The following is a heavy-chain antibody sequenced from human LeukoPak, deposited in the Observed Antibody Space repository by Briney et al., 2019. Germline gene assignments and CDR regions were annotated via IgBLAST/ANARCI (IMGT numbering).Heavy chain of an antibody. V-gene: IGHV3-23*01. Sequence: GGSLRLSCAASGFTFSSFSMNWVRQAPGKGLEWVSTVSVSGASTYYADSVKGRFTISRDNSKNTLYLQMNSLRAEDTAVYYCASYSEYSGYDFYGMDVWGQGTTVTVSS. J-gene: IGHJ6*02. CDR2: VSVSGAST. CDR3: ASYSEYSGYDFYGMDV. D-gene: IGHD5-12*01. CDR1: GFTFSSFS.